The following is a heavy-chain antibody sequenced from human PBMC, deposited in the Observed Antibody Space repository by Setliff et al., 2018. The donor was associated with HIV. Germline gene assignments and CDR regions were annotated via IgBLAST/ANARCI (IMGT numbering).Heavy chain of an antibody. Sequence: PSETLSLTCVVSGYSISSDYYWGWIRQPPGKGLEWIGSFSPRGRTYQNASLKSRVTISVDRSKNQFSLKLISVTAADTAVYYCVREAKVIVTTERAFDMWGQGTLVT. J-gene: IGHJ3*02. CDR2: FSPRGRT. V-gene: IGHV4-38-2*02. CDR3: VREAKVIVTTERAFDM. CDR1: GYSISSDYY. D-gene: IGHD3-22*01.